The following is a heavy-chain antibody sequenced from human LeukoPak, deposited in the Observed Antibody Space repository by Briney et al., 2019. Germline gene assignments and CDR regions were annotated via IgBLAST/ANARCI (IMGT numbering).Heavy chain of an antibody. CDR1: GGTFSSYA. D-gene: IGHD5-18*01. CDR2: IIPIFGTA. V-gene: IGHV1-69*05. CDR3: AKELNSYGYAFDV. J-gene: IGHJ3*01. Sequence: GASVKVSCKASGGTFSSYAISWVRQAPRQGLEWMGGIIPIFGTANYAQKFQGRVTMTRDMSTSTVYMELNSLRSEDTAAYYCAKELNSYGYAFDVWGQGTMVTVSS.